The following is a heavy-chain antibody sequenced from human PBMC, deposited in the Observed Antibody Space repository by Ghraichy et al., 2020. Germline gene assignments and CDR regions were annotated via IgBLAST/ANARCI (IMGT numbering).Heavy chain of an antibody. D-gene: IGHD2-21*02. CDR1: GFTFTSYA. V-gene: IGHV3-23*01. J-gene: IGHJ4*02. Sequence: GGSLRLSCAASGFTFTSYAMYWVRQAPGKGPQWVSTFSHRDNKTYYADSVKGRFTISSDISRNTLYLQMNSLTAEDTALYYCATCRGGDCYSVRPFEFWGQGTLVTVSS. CDR2: FSHRDNKT. CDR3: ATCRGGDCYSVRPFEF.